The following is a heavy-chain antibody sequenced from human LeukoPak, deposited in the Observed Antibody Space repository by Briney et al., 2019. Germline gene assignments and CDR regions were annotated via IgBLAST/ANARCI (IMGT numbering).Heavy chain of an antibody. CDR3: ARDPYGDYVLLYYHYGMDV. CDR2: IIPILGIA. Sequence: ASVDVSCTASGGTFSSYAISWVRQAPGQGLEWMGRIIPILGIANYAQKSQGRVTITADKSTSTAYMELSSLRSEDTAVYYCARDPYGDYVLLYYHYGMDVWGQGTTVTVSS. D-gene: IGHD4-17*01. J-gene: IGHJ6*02. CDR1: GGTFSSYA. V-gene: IGHV1-69*04.